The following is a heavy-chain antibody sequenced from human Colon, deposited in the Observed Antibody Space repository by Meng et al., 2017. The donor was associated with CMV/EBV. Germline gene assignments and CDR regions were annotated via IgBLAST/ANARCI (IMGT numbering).Heavy chain of an antibody. D-gene: IGHD2-2*01. CDR1: GFTFSSYW. CDR3: ARDEKSSRRLPYDY. Sequence: GGSLRLSCAASGFTFSSYWMSWVRQAPGKGLEWVANIKQDGSEKYYVDSVKGRFTISRDNAKNSLYLQMNSLRAEDTAVYYCARDEKSSRRLPYDYWGQGTLVTVS. CDR2: IKQDGSEK. V-gene: IGHV3-7*01. J-gene: IGHJ4*02.